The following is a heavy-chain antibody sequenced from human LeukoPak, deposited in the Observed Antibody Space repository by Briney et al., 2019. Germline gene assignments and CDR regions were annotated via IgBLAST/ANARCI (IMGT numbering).Heavy chain of an antibody. D-gene: IGHD6-13*01. CDR1: ACIFSSYD. CDR2: IRYDGSDK. V-gene: IGHV3-30*02. Sequence: GGSLRLSCAASACIFSSYDMHWVRQAPGKGLKWVAFIRYDGSDKYYADSVKGRFTISRDNSKNTVYLQINSLRAEDTAMFYCARSSSSWLFDYWGQGTLVTVSS. CDR3: ARSSSSWLFDY. J-gene: IGHJ4*02.